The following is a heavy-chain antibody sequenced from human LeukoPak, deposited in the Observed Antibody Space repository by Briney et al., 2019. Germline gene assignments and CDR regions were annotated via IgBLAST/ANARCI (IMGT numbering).Heavy chain of an antibody. D-gene: IGHD2-2*01. CDR1: GGSFSGYY. CDR2: INHSGST. CDR3: ARGRGGYCSSTSCPTPLDY. V-gene: IGHV4-34*01. J-gene: IGHJ4*02. Sequence: PSETLSLTCAVYGGSFSGYYWSWIRQPPGKGLEWIGEINHSGSTSYNPSLKSRVTISVDTSKNQFSLKLSSVTAADTAVYYCARGRGGYCSSTSCPTPLDYWGQGTLVTVSS.